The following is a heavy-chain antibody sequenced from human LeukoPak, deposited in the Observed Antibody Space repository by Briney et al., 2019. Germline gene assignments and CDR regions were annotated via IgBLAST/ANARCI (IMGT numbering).Heavy chain of an antibody. Sequence: PGGSLRLSCAASGFTFRDSYMTWIRQTPGKGLEWVSSISTGGGTIYYADSVKGRFTISRDNAKNSLYLQMNSLRAEDTAVYYCARETYYYESSDYYSPGRFDFWGLGALVTVYS. CDR2: ISTGGGTI. CDR1: GFTFRDSY. V-gene: IGHV3-11*01. CDR3: ARETYYYESSDYYSPGRFDF. J-gene: IGHJ4*02. D-gene: IGHD3-22*01.